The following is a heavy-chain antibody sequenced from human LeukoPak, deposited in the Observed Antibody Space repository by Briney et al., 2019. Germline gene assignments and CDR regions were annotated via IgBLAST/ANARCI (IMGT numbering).Heavy chain of an antibody. CDR1: GFTFSSYG. V-gene: IGHV3-33*01. Sequence: GGSLRLSCAAPGFTFSSYGMHCVREAPGKGLECVAVIWYDGSNKYYADSVKGRFTISRDNSKNTLYLQMNSLRAEDTAVYYCARGGAGDDYNSDYYYYGMDVWGQGTTVTVPS. D-gene: IGHD5-24*01. CDR2: IWYDGSNK. J-gene: IGHJ6*02. CDR3: ARGGAGDDYNSDYYYYGMDV.